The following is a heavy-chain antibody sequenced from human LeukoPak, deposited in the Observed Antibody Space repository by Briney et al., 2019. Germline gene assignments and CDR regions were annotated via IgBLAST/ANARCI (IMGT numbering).Heavy chain of an antibody. V-gene: IGHV4-59*01. CDR1: GGSISSYY. CDR3: AREDRDYYGSGRYYGPFDY. D-gene: IGHD3-10*01. J-gene: IGHJ4*02. CDR2: IYYSGST. Sequence: SETLSLTCTVSGGSISSYYWSWIRQPPGKGLEWIGYIYYSGSTNYNPPLKSRVTISVDTSKNQFSLKLSSVTAADTAVYYCAREDRDYYGSGRYYGPFDYWGQGTLVTVSS.